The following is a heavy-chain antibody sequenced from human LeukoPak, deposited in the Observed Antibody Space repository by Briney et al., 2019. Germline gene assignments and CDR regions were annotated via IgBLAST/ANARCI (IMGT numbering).Heavy chain of an antibody. Sequence: GGSLRLSCAASGFTVSRNYMSWVRQAPGKGLEWVSVLYSGGSTNYADSVKGRFTISRDNSKNTLYLQMNSLRAEDTAVYYCAXXXDYYDSRGYYFEYFDHWGQGTLVTVSS. J-gene: IGHJ1*01. CDR2: LYSGGST. D-gene: IGHD3-22*01. CDR3: AXXXDYYDSRGYYFEYFDH. V-gene: IGHV3-53*01. CDR1: GFTVSRNY.